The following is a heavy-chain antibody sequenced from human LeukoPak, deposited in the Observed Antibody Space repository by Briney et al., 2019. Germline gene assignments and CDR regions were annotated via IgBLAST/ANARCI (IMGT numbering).Heavy chain of an antibody. CDR1: GFTFSSYE. V-gene: IGHV3-48*03. D-gene: IGHD5-18*01. J-gene: IGHJ6*03. CDR2: ISSSGSTR. CDR3: ARMNTVLVNGLNSYYYMDV. Sequence: PGGSLRLSCAASGFTFSSYEMNWVRQAPGKGLQWVSYISSSGSTRYYAESVKGRFTISRDNTGNSLYLQMNSLRAEDTALYYCARMNTVLVNGLNSYYYMDVWGKGTTVTISS.